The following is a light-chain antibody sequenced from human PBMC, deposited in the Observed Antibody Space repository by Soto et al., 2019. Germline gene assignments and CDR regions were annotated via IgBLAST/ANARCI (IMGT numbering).Light chain of an antibody. Sequence: QSVLTQPASVSGSPGQWVTISCTGTSSDVGGYNYVSWYQQHPGKAPKLMIYDVSNQPSGVSNRFSGSKSGNTASLTISGLQAEDEADYYCSSYTSSSTLVFGGGTKLTVL. CDR3: SSYTSSSTLV. CDR1: SSDVGGYNY. CDR2: DVS. V-gene: IGLV2-14*01. J-gene: IGLJ2*01.